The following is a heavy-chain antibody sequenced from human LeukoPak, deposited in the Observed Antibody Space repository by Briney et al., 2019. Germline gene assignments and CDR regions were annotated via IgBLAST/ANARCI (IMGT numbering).Heavy chain of an antibody. V-gene: IGHV1-46*01. CDR3: ARDRRIAARYYYHYMDV. J-gene: IGHJ6*03. D-gene: IGHD6-6*01. CDR1: GYTFTSYY. CDR2: INPSGGST. Sequence: ASVKVSCKASGYTFTSYYMHWVRQAPGQGLEWMGIINPSGGSTSYAQKFQGRVTMTRDMSTSTVYMELSSLRSEDTAVYYCARDRRIAARYYYHYMDVWGKGTTVTVSS.